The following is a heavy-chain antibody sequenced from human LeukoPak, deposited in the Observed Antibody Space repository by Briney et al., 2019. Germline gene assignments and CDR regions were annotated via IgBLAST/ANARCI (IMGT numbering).Heavy chain of an antibody. V-gene: IGHV1-69*05. CDR2: IIPIFGTA. D-gene: IGHD2-2*01. CDR1: GGTFSSYA. CDR3: ASPPLGYCSSTSCYLGF. J-gene: IGHJ4*02. Sequence: ASVKVSCKASGGTFSSYAISWVRQAPGQGLEWMGGIIPIFGTANYAQKFQGRVTITTDESTSTAYMELSSLRSEDTAVYYCASPPLGYCSSTSCYLGFWGQGTLVTVSS.